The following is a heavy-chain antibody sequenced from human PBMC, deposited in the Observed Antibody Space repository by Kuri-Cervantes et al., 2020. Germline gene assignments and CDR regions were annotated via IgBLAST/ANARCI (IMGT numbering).Heavy chain of an antibody. Sequence: ASVKVSCKASGYTFTSYGISWVRQAPGQGLEWMGWISPYNGNTNYAQKLQGRVTMTTDTSTSTAYMELRSLTSPDTAIYYCARREETSSWFDPWGQGTLVTVSS. V-gene: IGHV1-18*01. J-gene: IGHJ5*02. D-gene: IGHD5-24*01. CDR2: ISPYNGNT. CDR3: ARREETSSWFDP. CDR1: GYTFTSYG.